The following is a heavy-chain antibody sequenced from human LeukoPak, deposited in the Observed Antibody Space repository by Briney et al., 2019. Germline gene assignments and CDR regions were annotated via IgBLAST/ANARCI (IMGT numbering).Heavy chain of an antibody. CDR1: GYSFTSYW. CDR3: ARPAAGSIFDDS. CDR2: IYPGGSDT. Sequence: GESLKISCKTSGYSFTSYWIIWVRQMPGKGLEWMGIIYPGGSDTRYSPSFQGQVTISADKSISTAYLQWSSLKASDTAMYYRARPAAGSIFDDSWGQGTLVTVSS. D-gene: IGHD6-13*01. V-gene: IGHV5-51*01. J-gene: IGHJ4*02.